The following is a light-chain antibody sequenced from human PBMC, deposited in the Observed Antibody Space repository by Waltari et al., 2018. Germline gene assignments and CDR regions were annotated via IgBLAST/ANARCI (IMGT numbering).Light chain of an antibody. Sequence: EIVMTQSPATLSVSPGERITLSCKASQSIDNNLAWYQQKPGQAPRLLIYAASTRATDVPARFRGSGSGTEFTLTISSLQSEDCGVFYCQQYNRWPPLTFGGGTKVEIK. J-gene: IGKJ4*01. V-gene: IGKV3-15*01. CDR3: QQYNRWPPLT. CDR1: QSIDNN. CDR2: AAS.